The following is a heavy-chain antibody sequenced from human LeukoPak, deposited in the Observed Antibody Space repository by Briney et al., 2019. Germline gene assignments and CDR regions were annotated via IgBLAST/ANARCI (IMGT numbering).Heavy chain of an antibody. Sequence: GGSLRLSCAASGFTFSSYWMHWVRQAPGKGLVWVSRINSDGRSTNYADSVKGRFTISRDNAQNTLSLQMNSLRAEDTAVYYCARYYYDSSGLGAFDIWGQGTMVTVSS. CDR1: GFTFSSYW. CDR2: INSDGRST. V-gene: IGHV3-74*01. CDR3: ARYYYDSSGLGAFDI. D-gene: IGHD3-22*01. J-gene: IGHJ3*02.